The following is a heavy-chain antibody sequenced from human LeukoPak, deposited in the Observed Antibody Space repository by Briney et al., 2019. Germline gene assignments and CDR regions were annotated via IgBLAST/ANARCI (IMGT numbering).Heavy chain of an antibody. CDR2: ISTNVVMT. CDR3: ARGYCSGDRYQPWPNNDAFDV. Sequence: GGPLRLSCAAPGFTFSSYATHCVRQAPGKGLEYVSAISTNVVMTYYANYVKGRFVISRDNSKNTLYLQMGSLRAEDMAVYYCARGYCSGDRYQPWPNNDAFDVWGQGTMVTVSS. CDR1: GFTFSSYA. D-gene: IGHD2-15*01. J-gene: IGHJ3*01. V-gene: IGHV3-64*01.